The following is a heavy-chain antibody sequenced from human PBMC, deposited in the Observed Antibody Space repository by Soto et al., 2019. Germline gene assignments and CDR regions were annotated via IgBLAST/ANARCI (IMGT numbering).Heavy chain of an antibody. Sequence: GGSLRLSCAASGFTFSSYGMHWVRQAPGKGLEWVAVIWYDGSNKYYADSVKGRFTISRDNSKNTLYLQMNSLRAEDTAVYYCARPGYCSSTSCYAGMGGKDYWGQGTLVTVSS. J-gene: IGHJ4*02. CDR1: GFTFSSYG. V-gene: IGHV3-33*01. CDR3: ARPGYCSSTSCYAGMGGKDY. D-gene: IGHD2-2*01. CDR2: IWYDGSNK.